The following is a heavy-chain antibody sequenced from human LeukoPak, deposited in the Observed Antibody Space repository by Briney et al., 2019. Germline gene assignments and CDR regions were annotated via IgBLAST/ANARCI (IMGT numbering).Heavy chain of an antibody. V-gene: IGHV4-38-2*02. J-gene: IGHJ6*02. CDR2: IYHSGST. D-gene: IGHD3-10*01. Sequence: SETLSLTCTVSGYSISSGYHWGWIRQPPGKGLEWIGTIYHSGSTYYNPSLKSRVTISVDTSKNQFSLKLSSVTAADTAVYYCARVRIEVRGPSYYYYGMDVWGQGTTVTVSS. CDR3: ARVRIEVRGPSYYYYGMDV. CDR1: GYSISSGYH.